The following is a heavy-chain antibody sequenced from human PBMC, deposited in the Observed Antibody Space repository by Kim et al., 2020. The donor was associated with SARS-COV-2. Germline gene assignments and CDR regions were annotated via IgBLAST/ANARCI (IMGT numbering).Heavy chain of an antibody. V-gene: IGHV4-34*01. D-gene: IGHD3-22*01. CDR2: INHSGST. CDR1: GGSFSGYY. CDR3: ARGKGYYYDSSGSTLYYYYYYGMDV. J-gene: IGHJ6*02. Sequence: SETLSLTCAVYGGSFSGYYWSWIRQPPGKGLEWIGEINHSGSTNYNPSLKSRVTISVDTSKNQFSLKLSSVTAADTAVYYCARGKGYYYDSSGSTLYYYYYYGMDVWGQGTTVTVSS.